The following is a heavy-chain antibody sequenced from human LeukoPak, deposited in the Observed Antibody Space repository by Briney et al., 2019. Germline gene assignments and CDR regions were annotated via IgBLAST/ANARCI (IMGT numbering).Heavy chain of an antibody. V-gene: IGHV3-23*01. J-gene: IGHJ4*02. CDR2: IVGSGGST. D-gene: IGHD1-26*01. CDR3: AKGSVWEREEVFDY. CDR1: GFTFSSYA. Sequence: GGSLRLSCAASGFTFSSYAMSWVRQAPGKGLEWVSAIVGSGGSTYYADSVKGRFTIFRDNSKNTLYLQMNSLRAEDTAVYYCAKGSVWEREEVFDYWGQGTLVTVSS.